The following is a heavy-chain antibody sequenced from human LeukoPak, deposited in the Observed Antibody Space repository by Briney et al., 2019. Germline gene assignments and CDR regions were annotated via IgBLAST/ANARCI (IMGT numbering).Heavy chain of an antibody. J-gene: IGHJ4*02. CDR1: GFTFSSYW. CDR3: ARDPLYDFWSSEIDY. D-gene: IGHD3-3*01. CDR2: INSDGSST. Sequence: GGSLRLSCAASGFTFSSYWMHWVRQAPGKGLVWVSRINSDGSSTSYADSVKGRFTISRDNAKNTLYLQMNSLRAEDTAVYYCARDPLYDFWSSEIDYWGQGTLVTVSS. V-gene: IGHV3-74*01.